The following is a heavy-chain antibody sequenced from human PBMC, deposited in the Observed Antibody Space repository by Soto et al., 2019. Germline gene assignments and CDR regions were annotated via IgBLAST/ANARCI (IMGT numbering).Heavy chain of an antibody. J-gene: IGHJ4*02. Sequence: QVQLVESGGGVVQPGRSLRLSCAASGFTFSSYGMHWVRQAPGKGLEWVAVIWYDGSNKYYADSVKGRFTISRDNSKNTLYLQMNSLRAEETAVYYCARADYDFWSAYPGEESQIFDYWGQGTLVTVSS. CDR1: GFTFSSYG. D-gene: IGHD3-3*01. V-gene: IGHV3-33*01. CDR2: IWYDGSNK. CDR3: ARADYDFWSAYPGEESQIFDY.